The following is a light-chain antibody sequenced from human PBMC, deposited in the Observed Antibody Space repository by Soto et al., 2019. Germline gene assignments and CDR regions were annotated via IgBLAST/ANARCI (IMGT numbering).Light chain of an antibody. CDR3: SSYTSSSTGV. CDR2: EVS. J-gene: IGLJ2*01. CDR1: TTDVGGYNY. Sequence: QSALTQPASVSGSPGQSITIPCTGTTTDVGGYNYVSWYQQNPGKAPKLLIYEVSNRPSGVSDRFSGSKSGNTASLTISGLQAEDEADYYCSSYTSSSTGVFGGGTKVTVL. V-gene: IGLV2-14*01.